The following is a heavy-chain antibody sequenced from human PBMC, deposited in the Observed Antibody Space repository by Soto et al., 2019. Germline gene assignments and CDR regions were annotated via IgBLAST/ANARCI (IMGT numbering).Heavy chain of an antibody. J-gene: IGHJ4*02. Sequence: SETLSLTCAVYGGSFSGYYWSWIRQPPGKGLEWIGEINHSGSTNYNPSLKSRVTISVDTSKNQFSLKLSSVTAADTAVYYCARGYSSSSRYYFDYWGQGTLVTVYS. V-gene: IGHV4-34*01. D-gene: IGHD6-6*01. CDR3: ARGYSSSSRYYFDY. CDR1: GGSFSGYY. CDR2: INHSGST.